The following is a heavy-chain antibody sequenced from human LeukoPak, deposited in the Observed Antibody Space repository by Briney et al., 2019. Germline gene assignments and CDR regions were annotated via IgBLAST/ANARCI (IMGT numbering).Heavy chain of an antibody. CDR2: ISSSSSYI. CDR3: ARSAWEFGELIHFDY. V-gene: IGHV3-21*01. Sequence: GGSLRLSCAASGFTFSSYSMNWVRQAPGKGLEWVSSISSSSSYIYYADSMKGGFTISRDNAKNSLSLQMNSLRAEDTAVYYCARSAWEFGELIHFDYWGQGTLVTVSS. CDR1: GFTFSSYS. D-gene: IGHD3-10*01. J-gene: IGHJ4*02.